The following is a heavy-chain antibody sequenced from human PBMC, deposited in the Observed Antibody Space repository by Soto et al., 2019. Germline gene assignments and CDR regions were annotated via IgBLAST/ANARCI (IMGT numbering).Heavy chain of an antibody. CDR1: GGTFSSYA. CDR2: IIPIFGTA. Sequence: GASVKVSCKASGGTFSSYAISWVRQAPGQGLEWMGGIIPIFGTANYAQKFQGRVTITADKSTSTAYMELSSLRSEDTAVYYCARGNSSSWYYYYYYMDVWGKGTTVTVSS. CDR3: ARGNSSSWYYYYYYMDV. V-gene: IGHV1-69*06. D-gene: IGHD6-13*01. J-gene: IGHJ6*03.